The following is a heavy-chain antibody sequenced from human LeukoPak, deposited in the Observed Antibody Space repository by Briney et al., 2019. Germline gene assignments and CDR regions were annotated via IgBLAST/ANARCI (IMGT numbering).Heavy chain of an antibody. Sequence: GESLKISCKGSGYSFTSYWIGWVRQMPGKGLEWMGIIYPGDSDTRYSPSFQGQVTISADKSISTAYLQWSSLKASDTAMYYCARRRGSDYDILTGYYEYYFDYWGQGTLVTVSS. J-gene: IGHJ4*02. CDR1: GYSFTSYW. CDR2: IYPGDSDT. D-gene: IGHD3-9*01. CDR3: ARRRGSDYDILTGYYEYYFDY. V-gene: IGHV5-51*01.